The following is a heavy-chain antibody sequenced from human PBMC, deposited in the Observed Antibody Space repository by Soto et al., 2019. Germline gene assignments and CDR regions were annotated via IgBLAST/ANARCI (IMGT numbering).Heavy chain of an antibody. D-gene: IGHD6-13*01. J-gene: IGHJ4*02. V-gene: IGHV1-69*06. Sequence: GASVKVSCKASGGTFSSYATSWVRQAPGQGLEWMGGIIPIFGTATYAQKFQGRVTITADKSTSTAYMELSSLRSADKAVYYCAREDLYSSSPTGWGQGTLVTVSS. CDR1: GGTFSSYA. CDR3: AREDLYSSSPTG. CDR2: IIPIFGTA.